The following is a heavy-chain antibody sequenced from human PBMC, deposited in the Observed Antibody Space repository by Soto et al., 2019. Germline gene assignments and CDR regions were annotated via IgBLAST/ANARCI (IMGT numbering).Heavy chain of an antibody. J-gene: IGHJ3*01. CDR2: IYHSGST. CDR3: ARSSGFDAFDL. Sequence: QLQLQESGSGLVKPSQTLSLTCAVSGGSISSGGYSWSWIRQPPGKGLEWIGYIYHSGSTYYNPSLEMRVTISVDRSKNQFSLKLSSVTAADTAVVCCARSSGFDAFDLWGQGTMVTVSS. V-gene: IGHV4-30-2*01. D-gene: IGHD5-12*01. CDR1: GGSISSGGYS.